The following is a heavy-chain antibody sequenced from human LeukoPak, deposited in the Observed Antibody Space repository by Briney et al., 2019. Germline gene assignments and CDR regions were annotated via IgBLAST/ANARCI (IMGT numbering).Heavy chain of an antibody. CDR3: ASSGYYYVFDY. V-gene: IGHV1-46*01. J-gene: IGHJ4*02. CDR2: INPSGGST. Sequence: ASVKVSCKASGYTFTCYYMHWVRQAPGQGLEWMGIINPSGGSTSYAQKFQGRVTMTRDTSTSTVYMELSSLRSEDTAVYYCASSGYYYVFDYWGQGTLVTVSS. CDR1: GYTFTCYY. D-gene: IGHD3-22*01.